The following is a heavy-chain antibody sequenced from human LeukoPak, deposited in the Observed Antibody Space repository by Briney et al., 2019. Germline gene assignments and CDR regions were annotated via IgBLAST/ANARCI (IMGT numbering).Heavy chain of an antibody. D-gene: IGHD1-26*01. CDR3: SREGELSPLDY. CDR2: INSDGSST. Sequence: GGSLRLSCAASGFTFSSYWMHWVRQAPGKGLVWVSRINSDGSSTSYADSVKGRFTISRDNAKNTLYLQMNSLRAEDTAVYYCSREGELSPLDYWGQGTLVTVSS. J-gene: IGHJ4*02. V-gene: IGHV3-74*01. CDR1: GFTFSSYW.